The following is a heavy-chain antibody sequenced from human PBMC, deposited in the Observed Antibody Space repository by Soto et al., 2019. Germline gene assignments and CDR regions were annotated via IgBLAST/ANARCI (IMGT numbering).Heavy chain of an antibody. D-gene: IGHD7-27*01. V-gene: IGHV3-53*01. J-gene: IGHJ6*01. CDR2: MYSFGEI. CDR3: ARPLGRADGMAV. Sequence: PGGSLRLSCAVRGFTVRRIYTSWARQAPGQGLELVALMYSFGEIFYADSVKGRFRFSRDDSKNSLVLEMNSLRVEDTAVYYCARPLGRADGMAVWGQGTPVTVSS. CDR1: GFTVRRIY.